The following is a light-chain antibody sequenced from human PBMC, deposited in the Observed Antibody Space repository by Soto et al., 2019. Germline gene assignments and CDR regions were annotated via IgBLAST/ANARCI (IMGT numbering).Light chain of an antibody. CDR2: GAS. Sequence: EVVMPQSPTTLSVSPGERATLSCRASQSVNIKLAWYQQKPGQAPRLVIYGASSRATGIPDRFSGSGSGTDFTLTISRLESEESAVYYCQQRKHCPPITFGQGTRLEIK. CDR3: QQRKHCPPIT. V-gene: IGKV3D-15*01. J-gene: IGKJ5*01. CDR1: QSVNIK.